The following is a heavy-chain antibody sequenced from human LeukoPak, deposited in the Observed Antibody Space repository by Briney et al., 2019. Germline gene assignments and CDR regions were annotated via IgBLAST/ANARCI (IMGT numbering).Heavy chain of an antibody. Sequence: PGGSLRLSCAASGFTFSSYGMHWVRQAPGKGLEWVAFIRYDGSNKYYADSVKGRFTISRDNSKNTLYLQMNSLRAEDTAVYYCAKDVAAASSLFDYWGQGTLVTVSS. CDR2: IRYDGSNK. CDR1: GFTFSSYG. J-gene: IGHJ4*02. D-gene: IGHD6-13*01. V-gene: IGHV3-30*02. CDR3: AKDVAAASSLFDY.